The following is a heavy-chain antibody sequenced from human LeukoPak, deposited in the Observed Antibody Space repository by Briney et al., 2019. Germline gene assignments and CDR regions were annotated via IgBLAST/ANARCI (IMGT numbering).Heavy chain of an antibody. V-gene: IGHV3-30*18. J-gene: IGHJ4*02. D-gene: IGHD3-10*01. Sequence: GSLRLSCAASGFPFSIYGMHWVRQAPGKGLEWVAIITFDGNSKSYADSVKGRFTVSRDNSKNTLYLQMSSLRTEDTAVYYCAKDLSYGSYSFDSWGQGALVTVSS. CDR1: GFPFSIYG. CDR2: ITFDGNSK. CDR3: AKDLSYGSYSFDS.